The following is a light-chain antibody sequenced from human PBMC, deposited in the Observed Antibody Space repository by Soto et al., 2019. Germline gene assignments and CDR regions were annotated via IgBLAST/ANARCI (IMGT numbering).Light chain of an antibody. CDR2: EVS. V-gene: IGLV2-8*01. Sequence: QSALTQPPPASGSPGQSVTISCTGTSSDVGGYNYVSWYQQHPGKAPKLMIYEVSKRPSGVPDRFSGSKSGNTASLTVSGLQAEDEADYYCSSYAGRNNVVFGGGTKLAVL. CDR1: SSDVGGYNY. J-gene: IGLJ2*01. CDR3: SSYAGRNNVV.